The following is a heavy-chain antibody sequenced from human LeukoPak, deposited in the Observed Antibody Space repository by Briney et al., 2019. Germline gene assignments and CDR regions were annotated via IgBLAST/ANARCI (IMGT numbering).Heavy chain of an antibody. Sequence: SGTLSLTCAVSGGSISSSNWWSWVRQPPGKGLEWIGEIYHSGGTNYNPSLKSRVTISVDKSKNQFSLKLSSVTAADTAVYYCARDGDDYGDTNWFDPWGQGTLVTVSS. CDR2: IYHSGGT. V-gene: IGHV4-4*02. D-gene: IGHD4-17*01. CDR3: ARDGDDYGDTNWFDP. CDR1: GGSISSSNW. J-gene: IGHJ5*02.